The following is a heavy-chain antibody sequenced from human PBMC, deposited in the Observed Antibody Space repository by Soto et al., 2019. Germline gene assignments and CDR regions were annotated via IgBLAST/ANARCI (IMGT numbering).Heavy chain of an antibody. J-gene: IGHJ6*02. V-gene: IGHV5-51*01. CDR2: IYPGDSDT. D-gene: IGHD2-15*01. CDR1: GYSFTSYW. CDR3: ATSEYCSGGSCYHTPYGMDV. Sequence: GESLKISCKGSGYSFTSYWIGWVRQMPGKGLEWMGIIYPGDSDTRYSPSFQGQVTISADKSISTAYLQWSSLKASDTAMYYCATSEYCSGGSCYHTPYGMDVWGQGTTVTVSS.